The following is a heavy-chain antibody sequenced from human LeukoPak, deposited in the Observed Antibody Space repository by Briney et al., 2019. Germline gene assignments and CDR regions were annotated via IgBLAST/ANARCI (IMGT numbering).Heavy chain of an antibody. CDR2: ITSESAHI. D-gene: IGHD6-13*01. CDR3: ARVRGYSRDY. V-gene: IGHV3-21*01. Sequence: SGGSLTLSCAASGFTFSSYAMNWVRQAPGKGLDWVSSITSESAHIFYADSVKGRFTISRDNAKNSLYLQTSSLTAEDTAVYYCARVRGYSRDYWGQGTLVTVSS. J-gene: IGHJ4*02. CDR1: GFTFSSYA.